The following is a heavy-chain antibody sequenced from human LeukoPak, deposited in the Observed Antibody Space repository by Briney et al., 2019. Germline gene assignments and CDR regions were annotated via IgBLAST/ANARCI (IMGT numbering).Heavy chain of an antibody. D-gene: IGHD6-19*01. CDR1: GFTFSSYA. J-gene: IGHJ4*02. V-gene: IGHV3-30-3*01. CDR2: ISYDGSNK. CDR3: ARDWGEGSGWGFFDY. Sequence: GRSLRLSCAASGFTFSSYAMHWVRQAPGKGLEWVAVISYDGSNKYYADSVEGRFTISRDNSKNTLYLQMNSLRAEDTAVYYCARDWGEGSGWGFFDYWGQGTLVTVSS.